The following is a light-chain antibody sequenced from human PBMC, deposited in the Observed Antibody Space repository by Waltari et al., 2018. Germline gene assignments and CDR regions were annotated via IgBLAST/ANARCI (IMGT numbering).Light chain of an antibody. CDR2: KAS. CDR3: QQYSSFPLS. V-gene: IGKV1-5*03. J-gene: IGKJ4*01. CDR1: QSISIW. Sequence: DIQMTQFPPTLSASVGHRVTVTCRASQSISIWLAWYQQKPGKDPNLLIYKASTLDSGVPSRCSGSASGTEFTLTISSLQAEDFGTYYCQQYSSFPLSFGGGTNIVIK.